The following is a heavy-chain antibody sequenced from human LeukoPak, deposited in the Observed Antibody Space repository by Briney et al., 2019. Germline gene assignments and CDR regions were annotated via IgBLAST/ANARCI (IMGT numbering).Heavy chain of an antibody. CDR2: ISGRSSTI. CDR3: ARDRIKSGSYYFDY. Sequence: GEPLRLSCAASAFTFSDYSMNWVRQAPGKGLEWVSYISGRSSTIYYADSVKGRFTISRDNAKNSMYLQMNSLRAEDTAVYYRARDRIKSGSYYFDYWGQGTLVTVSS. V-gene: IGHV3-48*01. J-gene: IGHJ4*02. CDR1: AFTFSDYS. D-gene: IGHD1-26*01.